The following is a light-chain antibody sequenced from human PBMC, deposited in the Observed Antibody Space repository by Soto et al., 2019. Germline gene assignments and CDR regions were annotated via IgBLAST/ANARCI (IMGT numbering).Light chain of an antibody. CDR1: SSDVGDYKY. V-gene: IGLV2-14*01. CDR3: SSKTSSGTLYV. CDR2: EVS. J-gene: IGLJ1*01. Sequence: QSVLTQPASVSGSPGQSITISCTGASSDVGDYKYFSWYQQHPGKAPRLMIYEVSYRPSGVSNRFSGSKSGNTASLTVSGLQAEDEADYYCSSKTSSGTLYVFGTGTKVTVL.